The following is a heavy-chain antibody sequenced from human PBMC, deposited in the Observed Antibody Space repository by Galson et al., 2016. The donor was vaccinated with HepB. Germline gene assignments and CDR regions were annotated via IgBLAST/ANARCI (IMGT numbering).Heavy chain of an antibody. V-gene: IGHV1-3*01. Sequence: SVKVSCKASGGTVSSYTMSWVRQAPGQRLEWMGWINAGNGNTKYSQKFQARVTITRDTSASTAYMELSSLRSEDTAVFYCATIAGATTYWGQGTLVTVSS. J-gene: IGHJ4*02. D-gene: IGHD1-26*01. CDR3: ATIAGATTY. CDR2: INAGNGNT. CDR1: GGTVSSYT.